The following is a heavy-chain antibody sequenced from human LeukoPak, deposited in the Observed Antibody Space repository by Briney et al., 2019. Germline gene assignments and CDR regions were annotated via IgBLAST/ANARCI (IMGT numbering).Heavy chain of an antibody. CDR1: GGSISSYY. CDR3: ARDLLPYSSGWYYFDY. V-gene: IGHV4-59*01. Sequence: SETLSLTCTVSGGSISSYYWSWIRQPPGKGLEWIGYIYYSGSTNYNPSLKSRVTISVDTSKSQFSLKLSSVTAADTAVYYCARDLLPYSSGWYYFDYWGQGTLVTVSS. J-gene: IGHJ4*02. D-gene: IGHD6-19*01. CDR2: IYYSGST.